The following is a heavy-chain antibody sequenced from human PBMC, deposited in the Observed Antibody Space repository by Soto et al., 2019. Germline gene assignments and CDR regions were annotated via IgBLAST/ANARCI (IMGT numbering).Heavy chain of an antibody. CDR1: CPSISSADYY. CDR3: ARGDKRNGMDV. V-gene: IGHV4-30-4*01. J-gene: IGHJ6*02. CDR2: IYYSGST. Sequence: SDTLSLTCPITCPSISSADYYWSWVRQPPGKGLEWIGYIYYSGSTYYNPSLKSRVTISADTSKNQFSLKLSSVTAADTAVYYCARGDKRNGMDVWGQGTTVT.